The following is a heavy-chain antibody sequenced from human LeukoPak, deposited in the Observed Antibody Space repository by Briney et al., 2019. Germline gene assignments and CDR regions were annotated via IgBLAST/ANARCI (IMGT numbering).Heavy chain of an antibody. CDR1: GYNFLNYG. CDR2: ISGKTGNI. D-gene: IGHD2-21*01. V-gene: IGHV1-18*01. Sequence: ASVKVSCKASGYNFLNYGISWVRQAPGQGLEWMGWISGKTGNINYAQKFQARATMTRDTSTSTAYKELRSLRSDDTAVYFCARRFLNSHPIYYYMDVWAKGTTVIVSS. J-gene: IGHJ6*03. CDR3: ARRFLNSHPIYYYMDV.